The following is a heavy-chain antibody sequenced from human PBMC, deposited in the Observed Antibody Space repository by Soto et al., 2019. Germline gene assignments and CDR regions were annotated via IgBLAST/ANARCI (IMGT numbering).Heavy chain of an antibody. D-gene: IGHD3-10*01. CDR1: GYTFTVYY. J-gene: IGHJ4*02. CDR3: AKIRGGYYGSGSYPYFDY. CDR2: INPNSGGT. V-gene: IGHV1-2*02. Sequence: ASVKVSCKASGYTFTVYYMHCVLQAPLQGRDWMGWINPNSGGTNYAQKFQGRVTMTRDTSISTAYMELSRLRSDDTAVYYCAKIRGGYYGSGSYPYFDYWGQGTLVTVSS.